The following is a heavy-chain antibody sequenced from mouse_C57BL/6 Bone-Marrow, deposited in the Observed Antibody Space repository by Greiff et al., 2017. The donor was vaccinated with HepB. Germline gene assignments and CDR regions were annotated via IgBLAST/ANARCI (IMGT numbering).Heavy chain of an antibody. J-gene: IGHJ1*03. Sequence: EVQLQESGAELVRPGASVKLSCTASGFNIQDDYMHWVKQRPEQGLEWIGWIDPENGDTEYASKFPGKATITADTSSNTAYLQRSSLTSEDTAVYYCTTGYGSSYWYFDVWGTGTTVTVSS. D-gene: IGHD1-1*01. CDR1: GFNIQDDY. V-gene: IGHV14-4*01. CDR3: TTGYGSSYWYFDV. CDR2: IDPENGDT.